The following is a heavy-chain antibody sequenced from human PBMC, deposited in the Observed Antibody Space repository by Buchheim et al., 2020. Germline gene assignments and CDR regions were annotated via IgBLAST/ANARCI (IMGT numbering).Heavy chain of an antibody. CDR1: GFTFSSYA. CDR3: AKGSNIAAADPDYYYYYGMDV. D-gene: IGHD6-13*01. V-gene: IGHV3-23*01. J-gene: IGHJ6*02. CDR2: ISGSGGST. Sequence: EVQLLESGGGLVQPGGSLRLSCAASGFTFSSYAMSWVRQAPGKGLEWVSAISGSGGSTYYADSVKGRFTISRDNSKNTLYLQMNSLRAEDTAVYYCAKGSNIAAADPDYYYYYGMDVWGQGTT.